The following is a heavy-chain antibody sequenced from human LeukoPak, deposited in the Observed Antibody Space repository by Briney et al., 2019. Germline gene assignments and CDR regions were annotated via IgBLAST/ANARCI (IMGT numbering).Heavy chain of an antibody. CDR1: GFTFSNYA. Sequence: GGSLRLSCAASGFTFSNYAMNWVRQAPGKGLEWVSIVSHDGDSTYYAGSVKGRFTISRDNSKSTLYLQMNNLTAEDTAIYSCMRMRLASPGNVYWGQGTLVTVSP. CDR3: MRMRLASPGNVY. V-gene: IGHV3-30*04. J-gene: IGHJ4*02. D-gene: IGHD6-13*01. CDR2: VSHDGDST.